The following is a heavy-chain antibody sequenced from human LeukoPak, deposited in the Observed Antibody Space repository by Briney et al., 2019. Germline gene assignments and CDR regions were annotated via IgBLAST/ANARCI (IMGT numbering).Heavy chain of an antibody. D-gene: IGHD2-2*01. CDR2: IRYYGSDK. CDR3: ARSPTSWYFDY. J-gene: IGHJ4*02. V-gene: IGHV3-30*02. Sequence: GGSLRLSCEASGFTFSHFGMHWVRQAPGKGLEWVAFIRYYGSDKFYADSVKGRFTISRDNSKNTLYLQMNSLRPEDTSVYYCARSPTSWYFDYWGQGTLVTVSS. CDR1: GFTFSHFG.